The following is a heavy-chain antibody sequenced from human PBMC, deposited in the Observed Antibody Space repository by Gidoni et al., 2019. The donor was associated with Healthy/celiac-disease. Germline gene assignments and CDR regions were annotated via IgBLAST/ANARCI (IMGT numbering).Heavy chain of an antibody. J-gene: IGHJ5*02. CDR2: MNPNSGNT. CDR1: GYTFPSDD. Sequence: QVQLVQSGAEVKKPGASVKVSCKAYGYTFPSDDINWVRQATGQGLEWMGWMNPNSGNTGYAQKFQGRVTMTRNTSISTAYMELSSLRSEDPAVYYCARVPGLIQNWFDPWGQGTLVTVSS. D-gene: IGHD2-8*01. CDR3: ARVPGLIQNWFDP. V-gene: IGHV1-8*01.